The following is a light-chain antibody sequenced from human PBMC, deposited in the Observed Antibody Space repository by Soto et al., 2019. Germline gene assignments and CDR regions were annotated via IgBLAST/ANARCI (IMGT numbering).Light chain of an antibody. V-gene: IGKV1-5*03. CDR1: QTISSW. Sequence: DIQVTQSPSTLSGSEGDRVTITSLASQTISSWLAWYQQKPGKAPKLLIYKASTLKSGVPSRFSGSGSGTEFTLTISSLQPDDFATYYCQHYNSYSEAFGQGTKVDIK. J-gene: IGKJ1*01. CDR2: KAS. CDR3: QHYNSYSEA.